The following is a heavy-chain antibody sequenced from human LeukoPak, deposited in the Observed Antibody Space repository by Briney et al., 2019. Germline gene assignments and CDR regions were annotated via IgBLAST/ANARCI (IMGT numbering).Heavy chain of an antibody. D-gene: IGHD3-10*01. J-gene: IGHJ4*02. CDR2: FYREGGI. CDR1: GFIVSNNY. V-gene: IGHV3-53*01. CDR3: ARGGFGRPLDD. Sequence: GGSLRLSCAASGFIVSNNYMNWVRQAPGKGLEWVSVFYREGGIYYADSVKGRFTISRDNSMNTVYLQMNSLRVEDTAVYYCARGGFGRPLDDWGQGTLVAVSS.